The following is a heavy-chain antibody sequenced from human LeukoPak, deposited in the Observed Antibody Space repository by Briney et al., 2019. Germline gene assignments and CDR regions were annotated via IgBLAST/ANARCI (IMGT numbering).Heavy chain of an antibody. CDR1: GLTFSDYY. V-gene: IGHV3-11*04. J-gene: IGHJ4*02. Sequence: GGSLRLSCAASGLTFSDYYMTWSRRAPGKGLEWVSSISGSGTTIYSADSVRGRFTVSRDNAKNSLFLHMNSLRAEDTAVYYCAIQITMIVVVPYFDYWGQGTLVTVSS. D-gene: IGHD3-22*01. CDR2: ISGSGTTI. CDR3: AIQITMIVVVPYFDY.